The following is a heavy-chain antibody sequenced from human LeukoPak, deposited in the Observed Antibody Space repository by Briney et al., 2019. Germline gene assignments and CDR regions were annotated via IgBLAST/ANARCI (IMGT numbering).Heavy chain of an antibody. D-gene: IGHD5-18*01. J-gene: IGHJ5*02. CDR1: GFTFSGYS. CDR3: AHSRNIYAAMVP. Sequence: GGSLRLSCAASGFTFSGYSMNWVRQAPGKGLEWVSSISRSSGYIYYADSVKGRFTISRDNAKNSLYLQMNSLRAEDTAVYYCAHSRNIYAAMVPRGQGTLVTVSS. CDR2: ISRSSGYI. V-gene: IGHV3-21*01.